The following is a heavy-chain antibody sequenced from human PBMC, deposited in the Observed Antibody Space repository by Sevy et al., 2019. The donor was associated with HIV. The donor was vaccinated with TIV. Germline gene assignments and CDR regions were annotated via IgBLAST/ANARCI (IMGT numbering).Heavy chain of an antibody. Sequence: GGSLRLSCAASGFTFNTYGMHWVRQAPGKGLEWVALIYYDGNNKIYADSVKGRFTISRDNSKNTLFLQMNSLRAEDTAFYYCARDMGIAVAPDQWGHGTLVTVSS. V-gene: IGHV3-33*01. J-gene: IGHJ4*01. CDR1: GFTFNTYG. D-gene: IGHD6-19*01. CDR2: IYYDGNNK. CDR3: ARDMGIAVAPDQ.